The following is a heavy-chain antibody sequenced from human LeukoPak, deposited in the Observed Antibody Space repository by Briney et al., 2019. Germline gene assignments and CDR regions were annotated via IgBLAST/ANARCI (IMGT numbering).Heavy chain of an antibody. V-gene: IGHV4-59*12. D-gene: IGHD3-22*01. CDR1: GGSISSYY. CDR2: IYHSGNT. CDR3: ASVVTDYYDSSGYYDY. J-gene: IGHJ4*02. Sequence: SETLSLTCTVSGGSISSYYWSWIRQPPGKGLEWIGYIYHSGNTYYNPSLKSRVTISVDRSENQFSLKLSSVTAADTAVYYCASVVTDYYDSSGYYDYWGQGALVTVSS.